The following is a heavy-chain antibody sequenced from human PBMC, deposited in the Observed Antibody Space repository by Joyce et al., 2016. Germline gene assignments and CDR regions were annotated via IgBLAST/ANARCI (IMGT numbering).Heavy chain of an antibody. CDR2: ISSDSTYI. CDR3: ARGGIVYDYSMDL. D-gene: IGHD3-22*01. V-gene: IGHV3-21*02. CDR1: GFTFSTSS. Sequence: EVQLVESGGGLVKPGGSLRISCAASGFTFSTSSMSWFRRAPGKGLEWVSAISSDSTYIFYADSVKGRFTVSRDNAKNSLYLQMNSLRAEDTAVFFCARGGIVYDYSMDLWDQGTTVTVSS. J-gene: IGHJ6*02.